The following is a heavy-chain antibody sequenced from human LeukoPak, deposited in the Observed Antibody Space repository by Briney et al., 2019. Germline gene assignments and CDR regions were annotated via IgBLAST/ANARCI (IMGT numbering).Heavy chain of an antibody. V-gene: IGHV4-59*01. CDR3: ASHNTVTPYGFDY. J-gene: IGHJ4*02. CDR1: GGSISSYY. D-gene: IGHD4-11*01. CDR2: IYYSGST. Sequence: SETLSLTCTVSGGSISSYYWSWIRQPLGKGLEWIGYIYYSGSTNYNPSLKSRVTISVDTSKNQFSLKLSSVTAADTAVYYCASHNTVTPYGFDYWGQGTLVTVSS.